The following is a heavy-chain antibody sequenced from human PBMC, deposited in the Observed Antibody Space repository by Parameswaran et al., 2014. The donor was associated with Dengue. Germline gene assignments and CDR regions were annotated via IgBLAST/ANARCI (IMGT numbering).Heavy chain of an antibody. V-gene: IGHV4-30-4*01. D-gene: IGHD4/OR15-4a*01. J-gene: IGHJ4*02. CDR3: ARGPRMVRFDY. Sequence: RWIRQPPGKGLEWIGYIYYSGSTYYNPSLKSRVTISVDTSKNQFSLKLSSVTAADTAVYYCARGPRMVRFDYWGQGTLVTVSS. CDR2: IYYSGST.